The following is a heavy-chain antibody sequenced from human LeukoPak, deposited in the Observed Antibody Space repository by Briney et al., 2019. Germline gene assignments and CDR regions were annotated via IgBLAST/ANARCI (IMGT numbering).Heavy chain of an antibody. Sequence: PGGSLRLSCAASGFTFSSYAMHWVRQAPGKGLEWVAVISYDGSNKYYADSVKGRFTISRDNSKNTLYLQMNSLRVEATAVYYCARETGIPVAGLNPCYFDYWGQGTLVTVSS. V-gene: IGHV3-30*04. CDR2: ISYDGSNK. D-gene: IGHD6-19*01. CDR1: GFTFSSYA. J-gene: IGHJ4*02. CDR3: ARETGIPVAGLNPCYFDY.